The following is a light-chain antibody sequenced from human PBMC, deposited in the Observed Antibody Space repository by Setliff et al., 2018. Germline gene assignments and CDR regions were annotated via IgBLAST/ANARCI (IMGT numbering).Light chain of an antibody. J-gene: IGLJ1*01. CDR2: SNN. CDR3: AAWDDSLNGPV. V-gene: IGLV1-44*01. CDR1: SSNIGSNT. Sequence: VLTQPPSASGTPGQRVTISCSGSSSNIGSNTVNWYQQLPGTAPKLLIYSNNQRPSGVPDRFSGSKSGTSASLAISGLQSEDEADYYCAAWDDSLNGPVFGTGTKVTVL.